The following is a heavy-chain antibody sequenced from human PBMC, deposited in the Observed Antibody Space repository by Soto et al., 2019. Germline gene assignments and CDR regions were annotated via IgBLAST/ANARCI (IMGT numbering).Heavy chain of an antibody. Sequence: GGSLRLSCAASGFTFSSYAMSWVRQAPGKGLKWVSAISGSGGSTYYADSVKGRFTISRENSKNTLYLQMNSLRAEDTAVYYCANVGYCSGGSCYYFDYWGQGTLVTVSS. D-gene: IGHD2-15*01. V-gene: IGHV3-23*01. CDR2: ISGSGGST. J-gene: IGHJ4*02. CDR1: GFTFSSYA. CDR3: ANVGYCSGGSCYYFDY.